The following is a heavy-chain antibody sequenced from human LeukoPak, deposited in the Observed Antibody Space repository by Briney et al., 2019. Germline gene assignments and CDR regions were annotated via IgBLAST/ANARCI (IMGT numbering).Heavy chain of an antibody. Sequence: ASVKVSCKASGYTFTSYDINWVRQATGQGLEWMGWMNPNSGNTGYAQKFQGRVTMTRNTSISTAYVELSSLTSEDTAAYYCARFSPAAISPYCYYMDVWGKGTTVTVSS. CDR3: ARFSPAAISPYCYYMDV. J-gene: IGHJ6*03. D-gene: IGHD2-2*02. CDR2: MNPNSGNT. V-gene: IGHV1-8*01. CDR1: GYTFTSYD.